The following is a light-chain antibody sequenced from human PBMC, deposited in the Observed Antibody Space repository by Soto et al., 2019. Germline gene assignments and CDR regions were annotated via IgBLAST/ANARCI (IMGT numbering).Light chain of an antibody. V-gene: IGLV2-14*01. CDR2: DVS. J-gene: IGLJ1*01. CDR1: SSDVGGYNY. CDR3: SSYTSSSTPV. Sequence: QSALTQPASVSGSPGQSITISCTGTSSDVGGYNYVSWYQQHPGKAPQLMIYDVSNRPSGVSNRFSGSKAGNTASLTISGLQAEDEADYCCSSYTSSSTPVFGTGTKLTVL.